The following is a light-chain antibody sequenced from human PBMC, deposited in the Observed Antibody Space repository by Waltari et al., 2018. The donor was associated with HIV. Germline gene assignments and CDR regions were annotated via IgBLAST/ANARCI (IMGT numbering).Light chain of an antibody. J-gene: IGKJ4*01. CDR1: QSINNN. Sequence: EIVLTQSPGTLARSPGERATLSCRASQSINNNLAWYQQKPGQAPRLLIYGAFIRATGIPARFSGSGSGTEFTLSISSLQSEDFAVYYCQQYHDWPPLTFGGGTKVEI. V-gene: IGKV3D-15*01. CDR2: GAF. CDR3: QQYHDWPPLT.